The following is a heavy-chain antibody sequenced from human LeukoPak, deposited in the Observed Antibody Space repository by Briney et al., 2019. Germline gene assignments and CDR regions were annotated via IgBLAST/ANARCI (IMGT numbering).Heavy chain of an antibody. CDR1: GYIFTGYY. CDR2: IHPNSGNT. CDR3: ARGPLYCAYTDCLSNWFGP. D-gene: IGHD3-16*01. J-gene: IGHJ5*02. V-gene: IGHV1-2*02. Sequence: ASVKVSCKASGYIFTGYYIHWLRQAPGQGLEWIGWIHPNSGNTNYAQKFQGRVIMTRDTSITTAYMEVTWLTSDDTAVYYCARGPLYCAYTDCLSNWFGPWGQGALVTVSS.